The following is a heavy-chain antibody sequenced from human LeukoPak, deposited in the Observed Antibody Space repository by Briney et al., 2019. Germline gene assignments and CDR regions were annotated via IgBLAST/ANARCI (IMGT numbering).Heavy chain of an antibody. Sequence: PSETLSLTCAVYGGSFSGYYWSWIRQPPGKGLEWIGEINHSGSTNYNPSLKSRVTISVDTSKNQFSLKLCSVTAADTAVYYCARGLPLPRMYYYDSSGYSYYFDYWGQGTLVTVSS. D-gene: IGHD3-22*01. CDR2: INHSGST. J-gene: IGHJ4*02. V-gene: IGHV4-34*01. CDR3: ARGLPLPRMYYYDSSGYSYYFDY. CDR1: GGSFSGYY.